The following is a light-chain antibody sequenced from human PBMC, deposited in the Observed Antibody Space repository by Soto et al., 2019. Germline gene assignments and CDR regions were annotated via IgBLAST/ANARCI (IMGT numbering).Light chain of an antibody. J-gene: IGKJ4*01. CDR2: AVS. CDR3: QQSYSTLLT. V-gene: IGKV1-6*01. CDR1: QDIRND. Sequence: AIQMTQSPSSLSASVGDRVTITCRASQDIRNDLGWYQQKPGKAPKLLIHAVSSLQSGVPSRFSGSGSGTDFTLTISSLQPEDFATYYCQQSYSTLLTFGGGTKVDIK.